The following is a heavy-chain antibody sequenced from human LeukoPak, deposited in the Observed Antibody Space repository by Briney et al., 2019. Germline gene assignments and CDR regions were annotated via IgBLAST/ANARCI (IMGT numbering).Heavy chain of an antibody. CDR2: ISSSGSTI. J-gene: IGHJ3*02. CDR1: GFTFSDYY. CDR3: ARDRYDILTGYSDDAFDI. V-gene: IGHV3-11*01. D-gene: IGHD3-9*01. Sequence: GGSLRLSCTASGFTFSDYYMSWIRQAPGKGLEWVSYISSSGSTIYYADSVKGRFTISRDNAKNSLYLQMNSLRAEDTAVYYCARDRYDILTGYSDDAFDIWGQGTMVTVSS.